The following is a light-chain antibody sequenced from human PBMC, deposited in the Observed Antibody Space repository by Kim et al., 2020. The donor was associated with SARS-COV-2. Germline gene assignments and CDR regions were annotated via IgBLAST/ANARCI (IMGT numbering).Light chain of an antibody. CDR2: AAS. V-gene: IGKV1-12*01. CDR3: QQANSFPWT. CDR1: PSISSW. J-gene: IGKJ1*01. Sequence: DIQMTQSPSSVSASVGDRVTITCRASPSISSWLAWYQQKPGQAPKLLIYAASSLQSGVPSRFSGSGSGTDFTLTISSLQPEDFATYCCQQANSFPWTFGQGTKVDIK.